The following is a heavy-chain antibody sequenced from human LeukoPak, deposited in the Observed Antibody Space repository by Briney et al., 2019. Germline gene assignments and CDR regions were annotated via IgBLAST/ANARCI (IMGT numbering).Heavy chain of an antibody. CDR2: IYSGGST. CDR1: GFTVSSNY. J-gene: IGHJ4*02. D-gene: IGHD6-19*01. CDR3: ARSGGSQWLANDY. V-gene: IGHV3-53*04. Sequence: GGSLRLSCAASGFTVSSNYMSWVRQAPGKGPEWVSVIYSGGSTYYADSVKGRFTISRHNSKNTLYLQMNSLRVEDTAVYYCARSGGSQWLANDYWGQGTLVTVSS.